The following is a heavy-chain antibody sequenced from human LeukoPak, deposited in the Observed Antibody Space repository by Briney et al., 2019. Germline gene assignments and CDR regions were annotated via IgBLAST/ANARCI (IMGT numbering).Heavy chain of an antibody. V-gene: IGHV4-34*01. Sequence: PSETLSLTCAVYGGSFSGYSWSWIRQPPGKGLELLGEINHSGSTNYNPSLKSRVTISVDMFKNQFSLKLSSVTAADTAVYYCARGTVHDSSGYLYYFDYWGQGTLVTVSS. CDR1: GGSFSGYS. CDR2: INHSGST. J-gene: IGHJ4*02. CDR3: ARGTVHDSSGYLYYFDY. D-gene: IGHD3-22*01.